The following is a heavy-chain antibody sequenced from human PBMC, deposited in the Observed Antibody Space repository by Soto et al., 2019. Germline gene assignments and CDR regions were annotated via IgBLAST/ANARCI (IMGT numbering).Heavy chain of an antibody. V-gene: IGHV4-30-4*01. Sequence: PSETLSLTCTVSGGSISSGDYYWSWIRQPPGKGLEWIGYIYYSGSTYYNPSLKSRVTISVDRSKNQFSLKLSSVTAADTAVYYCARNYGDYNWYWFDPWGQGTLVTVSS. CDR2: IYYSGST. CDR1: GGSISSGDYY. CDR3: ARNYGDYNWYWFDP. D-gene: IGHD4-17*01. J-gene: IGHJ5*02.